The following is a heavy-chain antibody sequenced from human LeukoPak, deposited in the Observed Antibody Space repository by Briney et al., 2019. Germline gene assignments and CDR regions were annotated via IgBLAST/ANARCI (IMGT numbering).Heavy chain of an antibody. CDR2: ISGSGGST. V-gene: IGHV3-21*01. Sequence: GGSLRLSCAASGFTFSTHSMNWVRQAPGKGLEWVSGISGSGGSTYYADSVKGRFTISRDNPKNLLYLQMNSLRAEDTAVYYCARDAEYQLLYDAFDMWGQGTMVTVSS. CDR1: GFTFSTHS. CDR3: ARDAEYQLLYDAFDM. D-gene: IGHD2-2*01. J-gene: IGHJ3*02.